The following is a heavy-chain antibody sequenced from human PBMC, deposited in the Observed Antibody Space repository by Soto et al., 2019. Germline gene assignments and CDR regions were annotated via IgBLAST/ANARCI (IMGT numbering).Heavy chain of an antibody. CDR3: AKDLSWGQCDY. V-gene: IGHV3-74*03. CDR2: INTDGTTT. Sequence: EVQLVESGGGLVQPGGSLRLSCAGSGFTFSNYWMHWVRQDPEKGLVWVSTINTDGTTTQYADSVKGRFTVTRDNAKNTLYVQMNRLRVEDTAVYFCAKDLSWGQCDYWGQGTLVTVPS. CDR1: GFTFSNYW. J-gene: IGHJ4*02. D-gene: IGHD3-16*01.